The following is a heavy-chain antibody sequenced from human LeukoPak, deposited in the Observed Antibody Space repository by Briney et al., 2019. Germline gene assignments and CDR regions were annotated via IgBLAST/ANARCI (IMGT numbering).Heavy chain of an antibody. J-gene: IGHJ4*02. D-gene: IGHD1-14*01. Sequence: GGSLRLSCAASGFAFGIYGMRWVRQAPGKGLEWVAFIWSDGTKEFYADSVKGRFTIFRDNSNNTVYLHMNSLKAEDTALYYCVRDRNNNYFDYWGQGTLLTVSS. V-gene: IGHV3-33*01. CDR2: IWSDGTKE. CDR1: GFAFGIYG. CDR3: VRDRNNNYFDY.